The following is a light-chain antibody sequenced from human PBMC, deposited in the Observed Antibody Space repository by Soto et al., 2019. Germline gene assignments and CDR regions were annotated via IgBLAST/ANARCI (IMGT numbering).Light chain of an antibody. V-gene: IGKV1-5*03. CDR3: PHYKSYSEA. J-gene: IGKJ1*01. CDR2: KAS. Sequence: DIQMTQSPSTLSGSVGDRVTITCRASQTISSWLAWYQQKPGKAPKLLIYKASTLISGVPSRFSGSGSGTEFTLTNSRLQPDYFATYYCPHYKSYSEAFGQGTKVELK. CDR1: QTISSW.